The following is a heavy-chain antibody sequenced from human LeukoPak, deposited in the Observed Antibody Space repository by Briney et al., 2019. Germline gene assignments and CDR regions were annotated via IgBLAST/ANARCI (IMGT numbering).Heavy chain of an antibody. V-gene: IGHV1-24*01. CDR1: GSTLTEFS. CDR3: ATIAPGGLFDS. Sequence: GASVKVSCKVSGSTLTEFSIHWVRQAPGKGLEWMGGFVPEDDETIYAQSFQGRVTMTEDTSTDTAYMELSSLRSEDTAMYYCATIAPGGLFDSWGQGTLVTVSS. J-gene: IGHJ4*02. D-gene: IGHD3-16*01. CDR2: FVPEDDET.